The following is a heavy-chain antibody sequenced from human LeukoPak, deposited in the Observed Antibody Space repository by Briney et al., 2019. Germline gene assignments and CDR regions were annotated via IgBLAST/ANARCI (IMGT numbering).Heavy chain of an antibody. V-gene: IGHV3-21*01. CDR1: GFTFSSYS. CDR3: ARVLWFGELFPLDY. CDR2: ISSSSSYI. D-gene: IGHD3-10*01. J-gene: IGHJ4*02. Sequence: GGSLRLSCAASGFTFSSYSMNWVRQAPGKGLEWVSSISSSSSYIYYADSVKGRFTISRDNAKNSLYLQMNSLRAEDTAVYYCARVLWFGELFPLDYWGQGTLVTASS.